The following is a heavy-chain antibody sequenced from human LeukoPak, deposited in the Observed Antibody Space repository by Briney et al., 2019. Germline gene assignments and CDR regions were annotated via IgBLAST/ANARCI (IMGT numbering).Heavy chain of an antibody. J-gene: IGHJ5*02. D-gene: IGHD6-19*01. V-gene: IGHV1-2*02. CDR3: ARDLAVADLNWFDP. Sequence: ASVKVSCKASGYTFTGYYMHWVRQAPGQGLEWMGWTNPNSGGTNYAQKFQGRVTMTRDTSISTAYMELSRLRSDDTAVYYCARDLAVADLNWFDPWGQGTLVTVSS. CDR2: TNPNSGGT. CDR1: GYTFTGYY.